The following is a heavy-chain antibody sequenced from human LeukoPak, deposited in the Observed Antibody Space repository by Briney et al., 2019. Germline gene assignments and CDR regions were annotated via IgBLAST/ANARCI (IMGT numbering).Heavy chain of an antibody. J-gene: IGHJ5*02. CDR3: AGLLTSPNWFDP. D-gene: IGHD2-15*01. V-gene: IGHV4-4*07. CDR2: IYTSGSI. CDR1: GGSISSYY. Sequence: PSETLSLTCTVSGGSISSYYWSWIRQPAGKGLEWIGRIYTSGSINYNPSLKSRVTMSVDTSKNQYSLKLSSVTAADTAVYYCAGLLTSPNWFDPWGQGTLVTVSS.